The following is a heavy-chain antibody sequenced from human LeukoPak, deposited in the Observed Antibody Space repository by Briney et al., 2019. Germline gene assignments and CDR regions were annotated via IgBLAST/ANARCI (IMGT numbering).Heavy chain of an antibody. Sequence: SVKVSCKASGGTFSSYAISWVRQAPGQGLEWMGGIIPIFGTANYAQKFQGRVTITADEATSTAYMELSSLRSEDTAVYYCASGTPSPDIVVVPAAENWFDPWGQGTLVTVSS. J-gene: IGHJ5*02. CDR3: ASGTPSPDIVVVPAAENWFDP. CDR1: GGTFSSYA. V-gene: IGHV1-69*01. D-gene: IGHD2-2*01. CDR2: IIPIFGTA.